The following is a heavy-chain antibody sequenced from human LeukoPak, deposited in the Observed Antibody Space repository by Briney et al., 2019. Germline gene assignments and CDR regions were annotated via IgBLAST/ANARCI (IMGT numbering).Heavy chain of an antibody. Sequence: PSETLSLTCTVSGGSISSGGYYWNWIRQYPGKGLEWIGYIYYSGSNNYSPSLRSRVIISLDTSKNQFSLELSSVTAADTAVYYCARDGGYGSGSYYFDYWGLGTLVTVSS. D-gene: IGHD3-10*01. CDR3: ARDGGYGSGSYYFDY. CDR2: IYYSGSN. V-gene: IGHV4-31*03. J-gene: IGHJ4*02. CDR1: GGSISSGGYY.